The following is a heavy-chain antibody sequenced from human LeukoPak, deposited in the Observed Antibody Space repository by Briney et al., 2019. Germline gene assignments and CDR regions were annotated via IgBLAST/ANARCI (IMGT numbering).Heavy chain of an antibody. CDR1: GGSISSYY. V-gene: IGHV4-59*12. J-gene: IGHJ4*02. Sequence: SETLSLTCTVSGGSISSYYWSWIRQPPGKGLEWIGYIYHSGSTNYNPSLKSRVTISVDTSKNQFSLKLSSVTAADTAVYFCARDEGSSYPFDYWGQGTLVTVSS. CDR2: IYHSGST. CDR3: ARDEGSSYPFDY. D-gene: IGHD2-2*01.